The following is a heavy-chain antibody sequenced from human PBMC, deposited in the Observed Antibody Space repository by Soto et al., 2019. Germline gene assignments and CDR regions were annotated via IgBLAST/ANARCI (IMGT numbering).Heavy chain of an antibody. J-gene: IGHJ6*02. CDR2: IYYSGST. D-gene: IGHD6-6*01. Sequence: SETLSLTCTVSGGSISSGDYYWSWIRQPPGKGPEWIGYIYYSGSTYYNPSLKSRVTISVDTSKNQFSLKLSSVTAADTAVYYCARDARGGGSSGKYYYYYYGMDVWGQGTTVTVSS. CDR1: GGSISSGDYY. CDR3: ARDARGGGSSGKYYYYYYGMDV. V-gene: IGHV4-30-4*01.